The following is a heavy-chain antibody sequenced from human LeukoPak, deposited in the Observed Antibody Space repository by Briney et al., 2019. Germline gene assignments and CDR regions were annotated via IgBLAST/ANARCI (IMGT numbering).Heavy chain of an antibody. V-gene: IGHV4-61*02. Sequence: SETLSLTCTVSGGSISSGSYYWSWIRQPAGKGLEWIGRIYTSGSTNYNPSLKSRVTISVDTSKNQFSLKLSSVTAADTAVYYCARDRPPRHWGQGTLVTVSS. J-gene: IGHJ4*02. CDR2: IYTSGST. CDR1: GGSISSGSYY. CDR3: ARDRPPRH.